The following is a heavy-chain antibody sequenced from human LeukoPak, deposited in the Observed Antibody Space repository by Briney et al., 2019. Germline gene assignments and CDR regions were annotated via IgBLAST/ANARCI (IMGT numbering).Heavy chain of an antibody. CDR3: ARDSGGGSFDF. Sequence: SETLSLTCAVYGGSFSGYYWSWIRQPPGKGLEWIGEINHSGSTNINPSLKSQVTVSVDTSKSHFSLKLSSVTAADTAVYYCARDSGGGSFDFWGQGILVTVSS. CDR1: GGSFSGYY. D-gene: IGHD2-15*01. J-gene: IGHJ4*02. V-gene: IGHV4-34*01. CDR2: INHSGST.